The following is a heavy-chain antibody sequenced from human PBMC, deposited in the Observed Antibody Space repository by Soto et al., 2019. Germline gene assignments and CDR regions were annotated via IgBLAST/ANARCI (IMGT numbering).Heavy chain of an antibody. J-gene: IGHJ4*02. CDR1: GGSFSGYY. V-gene: IGHV4-34*01. Sequence: NPSETLSLTCAVYGGSFSGYYWSWIRQPPGKGLEWIGEINHSGSTNYNPSLKSRVTISVDTSKNQFSLKLSSVTAADTAVYYCARGRVGATRLIGSFDYWGQGTLVTVSS. CDR3: ARGRVGATRLIGSFDY. CDR2: INHSGST. D-gene: IGHD1-26*01.